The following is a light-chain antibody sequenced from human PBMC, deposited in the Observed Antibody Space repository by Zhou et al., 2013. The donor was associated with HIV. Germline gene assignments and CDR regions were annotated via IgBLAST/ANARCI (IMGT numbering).Light chain of an antibody. Sequence: DIVMTQTPLSLPVTPGEPASISCRSSQSLFNSDDGDTYLDWFLQRPGQSPQLLIYSVSRRASGVPDRFSGSGSGTEFTLKINNMESEDVGVYYCFQRLEFPLTFGGGTKLDIK. CDR3: FQRLEFPLT. J-gene: IGKJ4*01. CDR2: SVS. CDR1: QSLFNSDDGDTY. V-gene: IGKV2-40*01.